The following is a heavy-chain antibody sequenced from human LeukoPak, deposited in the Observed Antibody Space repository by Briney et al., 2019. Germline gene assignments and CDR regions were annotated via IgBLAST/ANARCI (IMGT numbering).Heavy chain of an antibody. CDR2: FSSKRNST. Sequence: GGSLRLSCTASGFTFSLYSINWVRQAPGKGLEWVSSFSSKRNSTHYADSVKGRFTISRDNAKNSVFLQMNSLRAEDTAAYFCAKTSRGYVNDFDYWGQGTLVTVSS. CDR3: AKTSRGYVNDFDY. J-gene: IGHJ4*02. CDR1: GFTFSLYS. D-gene: IGHD5-12*01. V-gene: IGHV3-21*04.